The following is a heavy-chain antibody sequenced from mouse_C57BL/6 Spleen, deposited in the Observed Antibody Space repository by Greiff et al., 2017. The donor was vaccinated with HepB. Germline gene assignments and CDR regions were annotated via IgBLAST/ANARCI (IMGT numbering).Heavy chain of an antibody. Sequence: VQLQQSGAELVRPGTSVKVSCKASGYAFTNYLIEWVKQRPGQGLEWIGVINPGSGGTNYNEKFKGKATLTADKSSSTAYMQLSSLTSEDSAVYFCARGNYEDAMDYWGQGTSVTVSS. D-gene: IGHD1-1*01. V-gene: IGHV1-54*01. J-gene: IGHJ4*01. CDR2: INPGSGGT. CDR1: GYAFTNYL. CDR3: ARGNYEDAMDY.